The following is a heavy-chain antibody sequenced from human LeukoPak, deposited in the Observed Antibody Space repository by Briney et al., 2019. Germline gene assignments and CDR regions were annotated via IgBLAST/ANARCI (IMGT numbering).Heavy chain of an antibody. D-gene: IGHD2-15*01. CDR1: GYTFTGYY. CDR3: ASHGPTATFGY. Sequence: GASVKVSCKTSGYTFTGYYIYWVRQAPGQGLEWMGLINPNGGDTNFAQKFQGRVTMTGDTSISTAYMELSRLTSDDTAMYSCASHGPTATFGYWGQGTLVPGSS. CDR2: INPNGGDT. V-gene: IGHV1-2*02. J-gene: IGHJ4*02.